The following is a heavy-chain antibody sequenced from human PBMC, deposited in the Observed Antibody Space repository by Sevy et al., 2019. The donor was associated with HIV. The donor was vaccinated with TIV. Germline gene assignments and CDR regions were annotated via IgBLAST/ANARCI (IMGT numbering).Heavy chain of an antibody. CDR3: ARLVSCGGDCYYLDS. V-gene: IGHV3-30*04. J-gene: IGHJ4*02. Sequence: GSLRLSCAASGFTCSNDDMHWVRQAPGKGLDWVAVISHDERYKNYAESVKVRFTISRDNFKNTLFLQMDSLRPEDTAVYFCARLVSCGGDCYYLDSWGQGALVTVSS. D-gene: IGHD2-21*02. CDR2: ISHDERYK. CDR1: GFTCSNDD.